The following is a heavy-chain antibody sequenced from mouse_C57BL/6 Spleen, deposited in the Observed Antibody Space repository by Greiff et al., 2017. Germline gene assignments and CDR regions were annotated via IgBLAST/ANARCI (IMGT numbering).Heavy chain of an antibody. Sequence: DVKLVESGGGLVKPGGSLKLSCAASGFTFSDYGMHWVRQAPEKGLEWVAYISSGSSTIYYADTVKGRFTISRDNAKNPLFLQLTSLRSEETAMYYCARETGIAYWGQGTLVTVSA. V-gene: IGHV5-17*01. J-gene: IGHJ3*01. D-gene: IGHD4-1*01. CDR3: ARETGIAY. CDR1: GFTFSDYG. CDR2: ISSGSSTI.